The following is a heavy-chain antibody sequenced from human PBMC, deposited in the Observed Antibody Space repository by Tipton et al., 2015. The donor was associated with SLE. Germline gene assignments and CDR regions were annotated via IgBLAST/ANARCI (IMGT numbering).Heavy chain of an antibody. CDR3: AREYSGYDYRTFDH. Sequence: TLSLTCSVSGHSISSGFYWGWIRQSPGKGLEWIGNFYHRGTTYYNPSLKSRVTMSVDTSKNQFSLKLRSVTAADTAVYYCAREYSGYDYRTFDHWGQGTLVTVSS. CDR2: FYHRGTT. D-gene: IGHD5-12*01. V-gene: IGHV4-38-2*02. J-gene: IGHJ4*02. CDR1: GHSISSGFY.